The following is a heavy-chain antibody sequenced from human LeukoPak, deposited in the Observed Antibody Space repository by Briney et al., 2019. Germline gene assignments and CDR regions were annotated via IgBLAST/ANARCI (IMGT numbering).Heavy chain of an antibody. CDR1: GFSLDNFE. D-gene: IGHD3-3*01. J-gene: IGHJ5*02. V-gene: IGHV3-48*03. CDR3: VRDLFGWSLDP. Sequence: GESLRLSCAASGFSLDNFEMNWVRQAPGKGLEWIAYVDNDGWATSYYADPVKGRFTITRDDAKNSLYLQMDSLTVEDTAVYYCVRDLFGWSLDPWGQGTLVSVSS. CDR2: VDNDGWAT.